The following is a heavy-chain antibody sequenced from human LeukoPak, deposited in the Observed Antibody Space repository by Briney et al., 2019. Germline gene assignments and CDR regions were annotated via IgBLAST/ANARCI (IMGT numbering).Heavy chain of an antibody. J-gene: IGHJ6*03. V-gene: IGHV3-7*01. CDR3: ARDPNYGSGSYYIGLDYMDV. CDR2: IHPEGNEK. CDR1: GFTFSDFW. D-gene: IGHD3-10*01. Sequence: PGGSLRLSCAVSGFTFSDFWMSWVRQAPGRGLEWVANIHPEGNEKYHVESVKGRFTISRDNAKNSLFLQMNGLRVEDTAVYYCARDPNYGSGSYYIGLDYMDVWGKGTTVTVSS.